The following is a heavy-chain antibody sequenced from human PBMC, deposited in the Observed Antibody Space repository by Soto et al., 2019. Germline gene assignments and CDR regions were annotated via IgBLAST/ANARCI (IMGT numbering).Heavy chain of an antibody. J-gene: IGHJ5*02. V-gene: IGHV4-39*02. CDR3: ARERLAVAGKGGWFDP. Sequence: SETLSLTCTVSGASIISSSYYWGWIRQPPGKGLEWIGSINYSGSTYSNPSLKSRVTISADTSKNQYSLKLRSVTAADTAVYYCARERLAVAGKGGWFDPWGQETLVTVSS. CDR1: GASIISSSYY. CDR2: INYSGST. D-gene: IGHD6-19*01.